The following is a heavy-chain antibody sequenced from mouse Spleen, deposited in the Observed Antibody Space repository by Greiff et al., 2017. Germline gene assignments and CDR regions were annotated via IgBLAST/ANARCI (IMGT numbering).Heavy chain of an antibody. CDR3: ARRDGNYVVDY. Sequence: VQLKESGAELVKPGASVKLSCTASGFNIRDTYMHWVKQRPEQGLEWIGRIDPANGNTKYDPKFQGKATITADTSSNTAYLQLSSLTSEDTAVYYCARRDGNYVVDYWGQGTTLTVSS. CDR2: IDPANGNT. V-gene: IGHV14-3*02. CDR1: GFNIRDTY. D-gene: IGHD2-1*01. J-gene: IGHJ2*01.